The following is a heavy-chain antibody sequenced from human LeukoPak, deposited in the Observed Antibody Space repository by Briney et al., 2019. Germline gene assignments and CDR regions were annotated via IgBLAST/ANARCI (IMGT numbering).Heavy chain of an antibody. Sequence: TGGSLRLSCAASGFTFDDYGMSWVRQAPGKGLEWVSGINWNGGSTGYADSVRGRFTISRDNAKNSLYLQMNSLRAEDTALYYCARAETYYYYYMDVWGKGTTVTVSS. V-gene: IGHV3-20*04. CDR2: INWNGGST. CDR1: GFTFDDYG. CDR3: ARAETYYYYYMDV. J-gene: IGHJ6*03.